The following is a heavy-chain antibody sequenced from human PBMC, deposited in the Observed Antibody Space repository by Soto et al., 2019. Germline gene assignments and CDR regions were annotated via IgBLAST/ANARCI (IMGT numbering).Heavy chain of an antibody. D-gene: IGHD2-15*01. J-gene: IGHJ5*02. CDR2: MNPNSGNT. CDR3: ARDRGYCSGGSCLGWFDP. V-gene: IGHV1-8*01. CDR1: GYAFTSYD. Sequence: ASVKVSCKASGYAFTSYDINWVRQATGQGLEWMGWMNPNSGNTGYAQKFQGRVTMTRNTSINTAYMELSSLRSEDTAVYYCARDRGYCSGGSCLGWFDPWGQGTLVTVSS.